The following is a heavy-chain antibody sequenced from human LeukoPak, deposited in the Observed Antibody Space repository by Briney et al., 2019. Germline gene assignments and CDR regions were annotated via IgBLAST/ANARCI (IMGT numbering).Heavy chain of an antibody. Sequence: PGGSLRLSCAASGFTFSSYAMNWVRQAPGKGLEWVSTISGSGGSTFYADSVKGRFTISRDNSKNTLYLQMNSLRAEYTAVYYCEKGRCGGDCYDYFDFWGQGHLALVSS. J-gene: IGHJ4*02. CDR3: EKGRCGGDCYDYFDF. CDR1: GFTFSSYA. V-gene: IGHV3-23*01. D-gene: IGHD2-21*02. CDR2: ISGSGGST.